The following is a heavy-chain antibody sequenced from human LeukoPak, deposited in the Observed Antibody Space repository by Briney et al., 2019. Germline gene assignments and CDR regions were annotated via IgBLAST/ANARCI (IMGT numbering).Heavy chain of an antibody. J-gene: IGHJ3*02. V-gene: IGHV3-7*03. CDR3: VLGWNWAFEM. CDR2: INPDGSVR. D-gene: IGHD1-1*01. Sequence: GGSLRLSCAASGFPFSDYYMNWVRQAPGHGLEWVANINPDGSVRTYVSSAKGRITVSRDNPKNSLYLQLNTLSADDTALYYCVLGWNWAFEMWGQGTVVTVSS. CDR1: GFPFSDYY.